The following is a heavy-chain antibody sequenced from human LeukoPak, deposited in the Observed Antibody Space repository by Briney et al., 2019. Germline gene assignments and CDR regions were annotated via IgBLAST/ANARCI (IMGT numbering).Heavy chain of an antibody. CDR2: IYHTGST. CDR1: GGSIVGYY. CDR3: ARGPAGFSFKWQAVWFDP. Sequence: SETLSLTCTVSGGSIVGYYWGWMRQPPGKGVEWIGYIYHTGSTTYNPSLKSRVSVSVVTSKNQFVLRLSSVTAADTAVYYCARGPAGFSFKWQAVWFDPWGQGTLVTVSS. V-gene: IGHV4-59*01. D-gene: IGHD2-8*01. J-gene: IGHJ5*02.